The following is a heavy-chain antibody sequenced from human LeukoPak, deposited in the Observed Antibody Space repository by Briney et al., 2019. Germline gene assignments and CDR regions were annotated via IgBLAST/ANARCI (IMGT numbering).Heavy chain of an antibody. CDR1: GYTFTAYY. CDR3: ARALPGGYSGYGWFDP. V-gene: IGHV1-2*02. Sequence: ASVKVSCKASGYTFTAYYIHWARQAPGQGLEWMGWINPNSGDTNYAQKFQGRVTMTRDTSISTAYMELSRLRSDDTAVYYCARALPGGYSGYGWFDPWGQGTLVTVSS. D-gene: IGHD5-12*01. CDR2: INPNSGDT. J-gene: IGHJ5*02.